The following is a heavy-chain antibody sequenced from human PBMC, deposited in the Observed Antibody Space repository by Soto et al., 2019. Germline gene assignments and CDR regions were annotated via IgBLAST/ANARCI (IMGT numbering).Heavy chain of an antibody. CDR2: VYYSGSS. J-gene: IGHJ4*02. Sequence: SETLSLTCTVSDDSLTSDDYYWSWIRQPPGKGLEWIGYVYYSGSSNNNPSLMSRLSISVGRSKNQFSLKLTSVTAADTAVYYCARDKITGLFDYWGQGTLVTVSS. CDR3: ARDKITGLFDY. D-gene: IGHD2-8*02. CDR1: DDSLTSDDYY. V-gene: IGHV4-61*08.